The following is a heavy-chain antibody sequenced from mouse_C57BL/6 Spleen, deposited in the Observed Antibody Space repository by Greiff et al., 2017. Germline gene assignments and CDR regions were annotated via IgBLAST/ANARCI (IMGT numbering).Heavy chain of an antibody. D-gene: IGHD1-1*01. V-gene: IGHV5-17*01. CDR1: GFTFSDYG. Sequence: EVKLVESGGGLVKPGGSLKLSCAASGFTFSDYGMHWVRQAPEKGLEWVAYISSGSSTIYYADTVKGRFTISRDNAKNTLFLQMTSLSSEDTAMYYCARRVYYGSSYDYFDYWGQGTTLTVSS. J-gene: IGHJ2*01. CDR2: ISSGSSTI. CDR3: ARRVYYGSSYDYFDY.